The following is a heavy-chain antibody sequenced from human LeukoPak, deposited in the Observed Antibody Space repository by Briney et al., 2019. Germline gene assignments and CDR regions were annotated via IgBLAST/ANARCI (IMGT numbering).Heavy chain of an antibody. Sequence: PSETLSLTCSGSNYSISNSLYWGWLRQPPGKGLEWIGYIYYTGSTEYHPSLKSRVTISLDTSKNQFSLKLTSVTAADTAVYYCARVYQSAEYYFDYWGQGNLVSVSS. CDR2: IYYTGST. J-gene: IGHJ4*02. CDR3: ARVYQSAEYYFDY. CDR1: NYSISNSLY. V-gene: IGHV4-59*11. D-gene: IGHD2-2*01.